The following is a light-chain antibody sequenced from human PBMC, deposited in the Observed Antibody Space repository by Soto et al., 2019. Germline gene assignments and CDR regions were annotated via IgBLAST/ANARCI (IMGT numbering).Light chain of an antibody. J-gene: IGKJ4*01. CDR1: QSVSDN. CDR3: QRYYSWPLT. V-gene: IGKV3D-15*01. Sequence: EIVLTQSPVTLSVSPGERATLSCRASQSVSDNLAWYQQKPGQAPRLLIYGASTRATGIPARISSSGSGTKYTLTISSLQSDDFAVEYCQRYYSWPLTFGEGTKVDIK. CDR2: GAS.